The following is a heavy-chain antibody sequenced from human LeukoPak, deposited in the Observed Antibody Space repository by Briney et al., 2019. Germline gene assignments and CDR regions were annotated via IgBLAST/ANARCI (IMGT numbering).Heavy chain of an antibody. CDR1: GGSISSGSYY. Sequence: SETLSLTCTVSGGSISSGSYYWSWIRQPAGKGLEWIGRIYTSGSTNYNPSLKSRVTISVDTSKNQFSLKLSSVTAADTAVYYCARVVPAAMNDYWGQGTLVAVSS. V-gene: IGHV4-61*02. CDR2: IYTSGST. D-gene: IGHD2-2*01. J-gene: IGHJ4*02. CDR3: ARVVPAAMNDY.